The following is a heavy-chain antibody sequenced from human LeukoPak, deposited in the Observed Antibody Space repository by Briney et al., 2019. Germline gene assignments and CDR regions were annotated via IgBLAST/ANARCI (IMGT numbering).Heavy chain of an antibody. V-gene: IGHV4-59*01. CDR3: ATGRAYSSVDY. J-gene: IGHJ4*02. CDR2: IYYTGST. D-gene: IGHD6-19*01. CDR1: GGSISSYY. Sequence: PSETLSLTCTVSGGSISSYYWSWIRQPPGMGLEWIGCIYYTGSTNYNPSLKSRVTISVDTSKNQFSLKLSSVTAADMAVYYCATGRAYSSVDYWGQGTLVTVSS.